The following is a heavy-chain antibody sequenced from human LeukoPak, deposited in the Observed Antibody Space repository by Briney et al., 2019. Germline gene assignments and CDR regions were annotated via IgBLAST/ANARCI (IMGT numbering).Heavy chain of an antibody. CDR2: INPNSGGT. J-gene: IGHJ6*03. D-gene: IGHD3-3*01. CDR1: GYTFTVYY. Sequence: ASVKVSCKASGYTFTVYYMHWVRRAPGQGLEWMGWINPNSGGTNYAQKFQGRVTMTRDTSISTAYMELSRLRSDDTAVYYCARDTARITIFGVAKYMDVWGKGTTVTVSS. CDR3: ARDTARITIFGVAKYMDV. V-gene: IGHV1-2*02.